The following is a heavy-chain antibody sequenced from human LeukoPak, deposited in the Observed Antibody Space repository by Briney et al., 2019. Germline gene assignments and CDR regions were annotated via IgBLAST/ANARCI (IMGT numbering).Heavy chain of an antibody. Sequence: GASVKVSCKASGYTFTDNYMHWVRQPPGQGLEWMGWINSNSGGTNYAQKFQGRVTMTRDTSIGTAYMELNRLRSDDTAVYYCARGSYDSSDFEYFHHWGQGTLVTVSS. CDR3: ARGSYDSSDFEYFHH. CDR1: GYTFTDNY. V-gene: IGHV1-2*02. J-gene: IGHJ1*01. CDR2: INSNSGGT. D-gene: IGHD3-22*01.